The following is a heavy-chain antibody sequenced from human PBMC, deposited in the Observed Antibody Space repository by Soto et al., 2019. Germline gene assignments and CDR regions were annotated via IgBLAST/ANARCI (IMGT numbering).Heavy chain of an antibody. CDR1: GFTFSCCA. J-gene: IGHJ2*01. V-gene: IGHV3-23*01. CDR2: IHGDGDYT. D-gene: IGHD3-3*01. CDR3: VKNRGAGDYWIWSFAV. Sequence: QVLESGGGLVQPGGSLRLSCTASGFTFSCCAMSWVRQAPGKGLEWVSTIHGDGDYTHDTDSVKGRFTISRDNSRNTLYLQMSSLRADDTAVYYCVKNRGAGDYWIWSFAVWGRGTLVTVSS.